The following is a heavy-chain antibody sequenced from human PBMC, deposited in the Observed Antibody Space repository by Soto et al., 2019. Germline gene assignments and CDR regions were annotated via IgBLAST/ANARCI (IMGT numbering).Heavy chain of an antibody. CDR3: ARPHFSSSYYFDY. D-gene: IGHD6-13*01. V-gene: IGHV1-3*01. CDR2: INAGNGNT. CDR1: GYTFTSYA. Sequence: QVQLVQSGAEVKKPGASVKVSCNACGYTFTSYAMHWVRQAPGQRLEWMGWINAGNGNTKYSQKFQGRVTITRDTSASTAYMELSSLRSEDTAVYYCARPHFSSSYYFDYWGQGTLVTVSS. J-gene: IGHJ4*02.